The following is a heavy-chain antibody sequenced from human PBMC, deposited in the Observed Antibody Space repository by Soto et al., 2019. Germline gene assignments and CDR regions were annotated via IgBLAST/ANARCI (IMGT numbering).Heavy chain of an antibody. CDR1: GFSLSTSGVG. V-gene: IGHV2-5*02. D-gene: IGHD3-9*01. CDR3: AHSRYFDWLPLLGSYNWFDP. CDR2: IYWDDDK. Sequence: SGPTLVNPTQTLTLTCTFSGFSLSTSGVGVGWIRQPPGKALEWLALIYWDDDKRYSPSLKSRLTITKDTSKNQVVLTMTNMDPVDTATYYCAHSRYFDWLPLLGSYNWFDPWGQGTLVTVSS. J-gene: IGHJ5*02.